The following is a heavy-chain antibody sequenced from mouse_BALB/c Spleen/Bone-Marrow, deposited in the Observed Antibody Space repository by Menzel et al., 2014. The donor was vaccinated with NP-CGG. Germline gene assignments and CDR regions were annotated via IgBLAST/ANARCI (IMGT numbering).Heavy chain of an antibody. CDR1: GFNIRDTY. V-gene: IGHV14-3*02. D-gene: IGHD1-2*01. CDR3: ASATTATFYDMDY. CDR2: IDPANGNT. J-gene: IGHJ4*01. Sequence: VQLKESGAELVKPGASVKLSCTVSGFNIRDTYMHWVKQRPEQGLEWNGRIDPANGNTKYDPKFQGKATITADTSSNTAYLQLSSPTSEDTAVYYCASATTATFYDMDYWGQGTSVTVPS.